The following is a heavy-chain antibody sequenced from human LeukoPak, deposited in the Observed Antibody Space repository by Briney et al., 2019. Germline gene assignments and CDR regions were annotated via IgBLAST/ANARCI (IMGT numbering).Heavy chain of an antibody. CDR2: IYDSGST. CDR1: GGSISSINW. D-gene: IGHD3-3*01. CDR3: ARALHYDFWSGFWAREE. J-gene: IGHJ4*02. Sequence: SGTLSLTCAVSGGSISSINWWSWVRQPPGKGLEWIGEIYDSGSTNYNPSLKSRVTISVDKSKNQFSLKLSSVTPADTAVYYCARALHYDFWSGFWAREEWGQGTLVTVSS. V-gene: IGHV4-4*02.